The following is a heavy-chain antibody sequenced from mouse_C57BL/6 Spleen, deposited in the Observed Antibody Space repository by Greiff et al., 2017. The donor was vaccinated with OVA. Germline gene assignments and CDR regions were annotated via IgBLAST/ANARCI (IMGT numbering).Heavy chain of an antibody. J-gene: IGHJ4*01. D-gene: IGHD1-1*01. CDR1: GFNIKDYY. CDR2: IDPEDGET. Sequence: EVKVEESGAELVKPGASVKLSCTASGFNIKDYYMHWVKQRTEQGLEWIGRIDPEDGETKYAPKFQGKATITADTSSNTAYLQLSSLTSEDTAVYYCASYYYGSSLYYAMDYWGQGTSVTVSS. V-gene: IGHV14-2*01. CDR3: ASYYYGSSLYYAMDY.